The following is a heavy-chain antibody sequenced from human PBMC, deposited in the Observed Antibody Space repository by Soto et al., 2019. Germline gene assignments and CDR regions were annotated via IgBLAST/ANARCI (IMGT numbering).Heavy chain of an antibody. V-gene: IGHV4-39*01. J-gene: IGHJ4*02. Sequence: SETLSLTCTVSGGSISSSSYYWGWIRQPPGKGLERIGGIYYSGSTYYNPSLNSRVTISVDTSKNQFSLKLSSVTAADTAMYYCARTRGYCSSTSCRYYFDYWGQGTLVTVS. D-gene: IGHD2-2*01. CDR1: GGSISSSSYY. CDR3: ARTRGYCSSTSCRYYFDY. CDR2: IYYSGST.